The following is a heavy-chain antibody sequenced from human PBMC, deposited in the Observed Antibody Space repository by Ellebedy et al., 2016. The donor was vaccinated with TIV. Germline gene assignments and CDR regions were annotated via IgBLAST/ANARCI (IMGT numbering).Heavy chain of an antibody. V-gene: IGHV3-48*01. Sequence: GESLKISCVASGFNLSTYSMNWVRQAPGNGLEWISYISSGSSTIKYADSVKGRFTISRDNAKNTLYLQMNSLRAEDTAVYYCARVQSVYFESDCWGTGTLVTVSS. CDR2: ISSGSSTI. CDR3: ARVQSVYFESDC. CDR1: GFNLSTYS. D-gene: IGHD6-6*01. J-gene: IGHJ4*02.